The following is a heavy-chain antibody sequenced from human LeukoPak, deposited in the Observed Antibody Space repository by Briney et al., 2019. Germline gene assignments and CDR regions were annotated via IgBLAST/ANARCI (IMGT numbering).Heavy chain of an antibody. CDR2: IYYSGST. V-gene: IGHV4-39*01. Sequence: SETLSLTCTVSGGPISSTNSYWGWIRQPPGRGLEWFGSIYYSGSTHYNPSPKSRVSISVDTSRSEFSLRLRSVTAGDTAIYYCARNRSDCSSGSCSFTGFDSWGQGILVTVSS. CDR1: GGPISSTNSY. J-gene: IGHJ4*02. D-gene: IGHD2-15*01. CDR3: ARNRSDCSSGSCSFTGFDS.